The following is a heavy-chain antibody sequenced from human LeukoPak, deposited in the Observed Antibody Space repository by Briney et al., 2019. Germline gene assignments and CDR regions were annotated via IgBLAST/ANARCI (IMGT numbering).Heavy chain of an antibody. V-gene: IGHV4-61*08. CDR2: IYYSGST. CDR3: ARWTGPPQAVSWFDP. Sequence: SGPTLVKPTQTLTLTCTFSGFSLSTSGMCVSWIRQPPGKGLEWIGYIYYSGSTNYNPSLKSRVTISVDASKNQFSLKLSSVTAADTAVYYCARWTGPPQAVSWFDPWGQGTLVTVSS. J-gene: IGHJ5*02. D-gene: IGHD1-14*01. CDR1: GFSLSTSGMC.